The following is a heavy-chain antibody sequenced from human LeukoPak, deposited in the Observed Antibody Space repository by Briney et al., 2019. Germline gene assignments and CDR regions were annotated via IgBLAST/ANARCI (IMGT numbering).Heavy chain of an antibody. J-gene: IGHJ3*02. Sequence: GGSLRLSCTVSGFTFSNYAMNWVRQAPGKGLEWVSSIRGSDGGTHYAGSVKGRFTISRDNAKNTLFLQMNSLRGEDTAIYYCARDPNGDYMGAFDMGGPGTMVTVSS. V-gene: IGHV3-23*01. CDR2: IRGSDGGT. D-gene: IGHD4-17*01. CDR3: ARDPNGDYMGAFDM. CDR1: GFTFSNYA.